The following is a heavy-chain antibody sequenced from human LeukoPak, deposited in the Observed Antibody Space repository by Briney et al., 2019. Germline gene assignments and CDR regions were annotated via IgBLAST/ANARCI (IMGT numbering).Heavy chain of an antibody. V-gene: IGHV3-74*01. D-gene: IGHD6-13*01. J-gene: IGHJ4*02. CDR2: FNSDGSSR. CDR1: GSTFGSYA. CDR3: ASASSHRIAAGGDY. Sequence: GGSRRPSWAPSGSTFGSYARGWVRQLPGRGLGWAPLFNSDGSSRNYADSVKGRFTISRDNAKNTLYLQMNSLRAEDTAVYYCASASSHRIAAGGDYWGQGTLVTVSS.